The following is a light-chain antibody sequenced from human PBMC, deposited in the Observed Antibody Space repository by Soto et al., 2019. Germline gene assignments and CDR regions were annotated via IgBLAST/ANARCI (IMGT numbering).Light chain of an antibody. Sequence: EIVMTQSPATLSVSPGERATLSCRASQSVTSNLAWYQQKPGHAPRLLIYGASTRATGIPARFSGSGSGTEFTLTIRSLQSEDFAVYCCKQYNNWPPTFGQGTKVDI. CDR2: GAS. CDR1: QSVTSN. CDR3: KQYNNWPPT. J-gene: IGKJ1*01. V-gene: IGKV3-15*01.